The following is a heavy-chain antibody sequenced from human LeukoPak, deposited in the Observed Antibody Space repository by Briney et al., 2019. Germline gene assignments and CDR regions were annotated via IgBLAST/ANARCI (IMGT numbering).Heavy chain of an antibody. J-gene: IGHJ3*02. CDR2: ISSSSSYI. D-gene: IGHD3-16*01. CDR3: ARMGDPGYSENSNDAFDI. V-gene: IGHV3-21*01. Sequence: GGSLRLSCAASGFTFSSYSMNWVRQAPGKGLEWVSSISSSSSYIYYADSVKGRFTISRDNAKNSLYLQMNSLRAEDTAVYYCARMGDPGYSENSNDAFDIWGQGTMVTVSS. CDR1: GFTFSSYS.